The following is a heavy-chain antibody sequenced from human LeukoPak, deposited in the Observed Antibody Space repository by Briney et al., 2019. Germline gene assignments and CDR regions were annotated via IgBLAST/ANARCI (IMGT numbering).Heavy chain of an antibody. D-gene: IGHD3-9*01. CDR1: GGSVSNTLHY. CDR3: ARLTKGRYFDYIFDY. CDR2: INYIGSS. J-gene: IGHJ4*02. V-gene: IGHV4-39*01. Sequence: SETLSLTCSVSGGSVSNTLHYWGWIRQPPGKGLEWIGNINYIGSSAYNPSLRSRVTVSADTSKNQFSLKMRSVTAADTAVYYCARLTKGRYFDYIFDYWGQGSLVTVSS.